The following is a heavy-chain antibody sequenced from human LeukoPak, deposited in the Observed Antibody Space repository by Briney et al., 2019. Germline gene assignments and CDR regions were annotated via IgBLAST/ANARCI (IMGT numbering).Heavy chain of an antibody. J-gene: IGHJ4*02. D-gene: IGHD3-10*01. CDR3: ARYYYGSGSLYFDY. V-gene: IGHV4-39*01. CDR1: GGPVSSSSYY. CDR2: IYYAGDT. Sequence: PSETLSLTCTVSGGPVSSSSYYWGWVRQSPDKGLECIGTIYYAGDTYYNPSLESRLTISVDTSKNQFSLKLRSVTAADTAVYYCARYYYGSGSLYFDYWGQGTLVTVSS.